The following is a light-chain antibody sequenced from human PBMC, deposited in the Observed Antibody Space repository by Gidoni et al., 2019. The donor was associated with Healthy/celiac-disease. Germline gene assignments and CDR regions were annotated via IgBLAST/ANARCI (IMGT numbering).Light chain of an antibody. J-gene: IGKJ5*01. CDR2: GAS. CDR1: QSVSGNN. CDR3: QQYGSSPIT. V-gene: IGKV3-20*01. Sequence: DIVLPQSPGTLSLSPGERATLSCRASQSVSGNNLAWYQPKPGQAPRLLIYGASSRSTGIPDRFSGSGSGTDFTLTISSLEPEDFAVYYCQQYGSSPITFGQGTRLEIK.